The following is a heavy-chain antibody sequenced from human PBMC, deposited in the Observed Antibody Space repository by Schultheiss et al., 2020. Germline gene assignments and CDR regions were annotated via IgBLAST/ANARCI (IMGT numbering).Heavy chain of an antibody. J-gene: IGHJ4*02. CDR2: ISGRGSST. Sequence: SCAASGFTFSNYAMTWVRQAPGKGLDWVSSISGRGSSTYDADSVKGRFTISRDNSKNTLYLQMDSLRAEDTAVYYCAKVGSSWCFDYWGQGTLVTVSS. V-gene: IGHV3-23*01. CDR1: GFTFSNYA. CDR3: AKVGSSWCFDY. D-gene: IGHD6-13*01.